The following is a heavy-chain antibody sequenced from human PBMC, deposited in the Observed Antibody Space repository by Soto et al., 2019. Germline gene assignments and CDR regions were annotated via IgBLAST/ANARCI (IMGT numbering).Heavy chain of an antibody. CDR3: CRTRGYSQGWDFDY. J-gene: IGHJ4*02. CDR1: GFTFSDHY. CDR2: VRNKANRYTT. Sequence: EVQLVESGGGLVQPGGSLRLSCAASGFTFSDHYMDWVRQAPGKGLEWVGRVRNKANRYTTEYAASVKGRFTISRDDSKNSLYLQMNSLKTEDTALYYCCRTRGYSQGWDFDYWGQGTLVTVSP. V-gene: IGHV3-72*01. D-gene: IGHD5-12*01.